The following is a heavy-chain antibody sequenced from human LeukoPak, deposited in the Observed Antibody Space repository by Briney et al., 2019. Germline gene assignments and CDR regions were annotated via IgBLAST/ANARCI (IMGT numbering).Heavy chain of an antibody. J-gene: IGHJ3*02. CDR3: ARDLNVWGAFDI. D-gene: IGHD7-27*01. CDR1: GFIFSNYA. Sequence: GGSLRLSCAASGFIFSNYAMHWVRQAPGKGLEWVALISSDGSKIYYADSVKGRFTISRDNSRNTLYLQMNSLRAEDSAVYYCARDLNVWGAFDIWGQGTMVTVSS. V-gene: IGHV3-30*04. CDR2: ISSDGSKI.